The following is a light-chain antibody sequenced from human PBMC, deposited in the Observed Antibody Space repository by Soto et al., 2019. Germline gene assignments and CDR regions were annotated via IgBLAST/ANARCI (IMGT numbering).Light chain of an antibody. CDR2: EVN. CDR3: SSYAGSSNV. CDR1: SSDVGGYNY. J-gene: IGLJ1*01. V-gene: IGLV2-8*02. Sequence: QSVQAQPPSASRSPGQSVAISCTGTSSDVGGYNYVSWYQQHPGKAPKLMIYEVNKRPSGVPDRFSGSKSGNTASLTVSGLQAEDEADYYCSSYAGSSNVFGTGTKVTVL.